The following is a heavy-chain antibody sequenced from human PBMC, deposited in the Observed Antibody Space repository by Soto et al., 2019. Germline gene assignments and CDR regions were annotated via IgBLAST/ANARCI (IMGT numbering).Heavy chain of an antibody. J-gene: IGHJ4*02. Sequence: EVQLLESGGGLVQPGGSLRLSCAASGFTFSSYTMSWVRQAPGKGLEWVSAISASGGSPYYADSVKGRFTISRDNSKNTLYLEIDSLRAEDTAVYYCAKGVSRYGDQDYFDCWGQASLVTVSA. CDR2: ISASGGSP. D-gene: IGHD4-17*01. CDR3: AKGVSRYGDQDYFDC. CDR1: GFTFSSYT. V-gene: IGHV3-23*01.